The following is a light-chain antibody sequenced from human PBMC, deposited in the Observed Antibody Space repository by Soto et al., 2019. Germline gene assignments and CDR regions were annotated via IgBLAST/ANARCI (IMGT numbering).Light chain of an antibody. Sequence: QSVLTQPAYVSGSPGQSITISCTGTSSDVGGYNYVSWYQQHPGKAPKFMIYDVSNRPSGVSNRFSGSKSGNTASLTISGLQAEDEADYYCSSYTTGTTPYVFGSGTKVTVL. V-gene: IGLV2-14*01. CDR3: SSYTTGTTPYV. CDR1: SSDVGGYNY. CDR2: DVS. J-gene: IGLJ1*01.